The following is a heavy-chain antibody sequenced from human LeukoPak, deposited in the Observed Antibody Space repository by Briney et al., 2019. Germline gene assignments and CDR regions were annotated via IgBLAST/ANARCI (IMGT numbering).Heavy chain of an antibody. CDR2: FYPEDNQT. J-gene: IGHJ4*02. D-gene: IGHD3-22*01. CDR1: GYTLNELS. CDR3: ATPGSYYVSSGFYAFGY. V-gene: IGHV1-24*01. Sequence: GGSVTASCKGSGYTLNELSMHWVRQAPGKGVEWMGGFYPEDNQTIYAQKFQGRVTITEATSTDTANMELTRLRSEVTAVYYCATPGSYYVSSGFYAFGYWGQGTLVTVSS.